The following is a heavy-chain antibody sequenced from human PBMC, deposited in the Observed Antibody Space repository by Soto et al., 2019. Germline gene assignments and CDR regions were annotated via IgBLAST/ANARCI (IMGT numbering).Heavy chain of an antibody. V-gene: IGHV4-38-2*02. D-gene: IGHD3-22*01. CDR3: ARDYYDSSGYALPRGFDP. J-gene: IGHJ5*02. Sequence: SETLSLTCSVSCYSISSGYYWGWILQPPGKGLRWIGSIYHSGSTYYNPSLKSRVTISVDTSKNQFSLKLSSVTAAATAVYYCARDYYDSSGYALPRGFDPWGQGTLVTVSS. CDR2: IYHSGST. CDR1: CYSISSGYY.